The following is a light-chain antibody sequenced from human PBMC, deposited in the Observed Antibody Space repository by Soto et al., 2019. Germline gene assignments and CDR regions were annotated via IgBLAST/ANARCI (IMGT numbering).Light chain of an antibody. J-gene: IGKJ2*01. V-gene: IGKV3-20*01. CDR1: QSVPSDW. CDR2: AAS. CDR3: QQYGNFPYT. Sequence: EIVLTQSPGTLSLSPGERATLSCRASQSVPSDWLAWYRHKPGQAPRLLIYAASSRATGVPDRVSGSGSGIDFTLTINRLEPEDFAVYYWQQYGNFPYTFGQGTKLEIK.